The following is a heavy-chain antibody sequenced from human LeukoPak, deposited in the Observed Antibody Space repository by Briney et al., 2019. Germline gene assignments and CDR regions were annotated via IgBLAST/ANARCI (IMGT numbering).Heavy chain of an antibody. J-gene: IGHJ4*02. D-gene: IGHD2-2*01. CDR1: GFTFRDYS. CDR3: ASTERCSTTCPLDY. CDR2: INHSGST. V-gene: IGHV4-34*01. Sequence: GSLRLSCAASGFTFRDYSMNWARQAPGKGVEWIGEINHSGSTNYNPSLKSRVIISLDTSKNLFSLKLTSMTAADTAVYYCASTERCSTTCPLDYWGQGTLVTVSS.